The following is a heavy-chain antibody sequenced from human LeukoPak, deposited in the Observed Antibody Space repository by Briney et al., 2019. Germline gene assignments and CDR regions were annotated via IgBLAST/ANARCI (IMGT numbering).Heavy chain of an antibody. CDR3: AGGARRQQPFDY. Sequence: GGSLRLSCAVSEFTVSSNYMNWVRQAPGKGLEWVSVIYSGGSTYYANSVKGRFTSSRDNSKNTLYLQMNSLRAEDTAVYYCAGGARRQQPFDYWGQGTLVTVSS. V-gene: IGHV3-66*01. D-gene: IGHD6-13*01. J-gene: IGHJ4*02. CDR2: IYSGGST. CDR1: EFTVSSNY.